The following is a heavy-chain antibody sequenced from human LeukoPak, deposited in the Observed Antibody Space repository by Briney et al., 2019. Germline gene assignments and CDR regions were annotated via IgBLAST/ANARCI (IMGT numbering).Heavy chain of an antibody. V-gene: IGHV4-39*02. CDR1: GGSISSRSYY. J-gene: IGHJ4*02. CDR3: AREGGGFDY. CDR2: IYYSGST. Sequence: KPSETLSLTCTVSGGSISSRSYYWGWIRQPPGKGLEWIGSIYYSGSTYYNPSLQSRVTISVDTSKNQFSLKLNSVTAADTAVYYCAREGGGFDYWGQGTLVTVSS. D-gene: IGHD3-16*01.